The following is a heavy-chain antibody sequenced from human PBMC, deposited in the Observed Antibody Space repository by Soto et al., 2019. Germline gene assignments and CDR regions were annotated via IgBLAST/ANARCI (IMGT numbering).Heavy chain of an antibody. CDR2: IYYSGNI. CDR1: GGSISRYY. D-gene: IGHD3-16*01. V-gene: IGHV4-59*01. CDR3: ASGGNWFDP. J-gene: IGHJ5*02. Sequence: SETLSLTCTVSGGSISRYYWSWIRQPPGKGLEWIGNIYYSGNINYNPSLKSRVTISIDTSKNQFSLTLKSVTAADTAVYYCASGGNWFDPWGQGVLVTVSS.